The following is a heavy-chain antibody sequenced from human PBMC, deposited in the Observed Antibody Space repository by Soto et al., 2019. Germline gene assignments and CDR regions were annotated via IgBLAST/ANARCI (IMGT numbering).Heavy chain of an antibody. CDR1: SGSIGTYY. CDR3: AGGAAADYLDY. J-gene: IGHJ4*02. V-gene: IGHV4-4*07. Sequence: QVQLQESGPGLVKASETLSLTCTVSSGSIGTYYWSWIRQPAGKGLEWIGRIYTSGSTLYNPSLKSRVTMSVDTSKNQFSLKLNSVTAADTAVYHCAGGAAADYLDYWGQGTLVTVSS. CDR2: IYTSGST. D-gene: IGHD6-13*01.